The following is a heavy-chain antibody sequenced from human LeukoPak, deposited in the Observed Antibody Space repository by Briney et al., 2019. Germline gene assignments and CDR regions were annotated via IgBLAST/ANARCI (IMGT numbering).Heavy chain of an antibody. Sequence: GGSVRLSCAASGFTFSSHSMSWVRQAPGKGLEWVSVIYSGGSTYFADSVKGRFTISRDNSKNTLYLQMNSLRAEDTAVYYCARVGYGDYHYYYGMDVWGQGTTVTVSS. CDR2: IYSGGST. V-gene: IGHV3-53*01. CDR1: GFTFSSHS. CDR3: ARVGYGDYHYYYGMDV. J-gene: IGHJ6*02. D-gene: IGHD4-17*01.